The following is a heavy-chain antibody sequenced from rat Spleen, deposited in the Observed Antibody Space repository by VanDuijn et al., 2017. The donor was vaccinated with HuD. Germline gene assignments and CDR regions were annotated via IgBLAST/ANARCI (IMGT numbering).Heavy chain of an antibody. V-gene: IGHV5-25*01. J-gene: IGHJ2*01. Sequence: EVQLVESGGGLVQPGRSLKLSCAASGFTYSNYVMAWVRQAPTKGLEWVASISPGGGNTYYRDAVKGRFTISRDNAKSTLYLQMNSLRSEDTATYYCTRGGLSRFDYWGQGVMVTVSS. CDR3: TRGGLSRFDY. D-gene: IGHD1-11*01. CDR2: ISPGGGNT. CDR1: GFTYSNYV.